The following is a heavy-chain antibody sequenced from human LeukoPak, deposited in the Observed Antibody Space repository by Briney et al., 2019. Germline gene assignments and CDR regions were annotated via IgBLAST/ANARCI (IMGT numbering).Heavy chain of an antibody. CDR3: ARAGGDGDYVDWFDP. D-gene: IGHD4-17*01. V-gene: IGHV1-69*10. J-gene: IGHJ5*02. Sequence: SVKVSCKASGGTFTSYAISWVRQAPGRGREWMGRVIPILGIANYTQKFQGRGTITADTSTSTAYIELSSLRSDDTAVYYCARAGGDGDYVDWFDPWGQGTLVTVSS. CDR1: GGTFTSYA. CDR2: VIPILGIA.